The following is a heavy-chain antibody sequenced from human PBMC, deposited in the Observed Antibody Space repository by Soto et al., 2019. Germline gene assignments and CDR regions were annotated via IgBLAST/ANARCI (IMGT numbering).Heavy chain of an antibody. CDR3: ARDQCRSGYDYWAAFDI. D-gene: IGHD5-12*01. CDR1: GHTFTGYY. V-gene: IGHV1-2*02. CDR2: INPNSGGT. J-gene: IGHJ3*02. Sequence: ASVKVSCKASGHTFTGYYMHWVRQAPGQGLEWMGWINPNSGGTNYAQKFQGRVTMTRDTSISTAYMELSRLRSDDTAVYYCARDQCRSGYDYWAAFDIWGQGTMVTVSS.